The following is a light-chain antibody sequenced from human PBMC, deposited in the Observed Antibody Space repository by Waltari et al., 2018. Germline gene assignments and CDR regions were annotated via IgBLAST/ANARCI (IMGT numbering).Light chain of an antibody. CDR1: QGVGKY. Sequence: EIVLTQSPGTLSFFPGERATLPGRASQGVGKYLAWYQQRPGQAPRLLLYHTSIRATGIPDRFSGSGYGTDFSLTISRLEPEDFAVYFCQKYDFLPATFGQGTTVEIK. V-gene: IGKV3-20*01. J-gene: IGKJ1*01. CDR3: QKYDFLPAT. CDR2: HTS.